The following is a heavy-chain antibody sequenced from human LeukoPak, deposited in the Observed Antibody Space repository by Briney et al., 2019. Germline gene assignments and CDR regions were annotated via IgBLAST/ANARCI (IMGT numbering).Heavy chain of an antibody. CDR3: ARVLSSSWYPPFDY. CDR1: GYTFTSYG. Sequence: ASVKVSCKASGYTFTSYGISWVRQAPGQGLEWMGWISAYNGNTNYAQKLQGRVTMTTDTSTSTAYMELRSLRSDDTAVYCCARVLSSSWYPPFDYWGQGTLVTVSS. J-gene: IGHJ4*02. V-gene: IGHV1-18*04. D-gene: IGHD6-13*01. CDR2: ISAYNGNT.